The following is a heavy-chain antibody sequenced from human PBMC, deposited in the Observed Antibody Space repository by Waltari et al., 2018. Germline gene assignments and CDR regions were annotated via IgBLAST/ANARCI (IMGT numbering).Heavy chain of an antibody. D-gene: IGHD3-10*01. V-gene: IGHV3-48*03. J-gene: IGHJ4*02. Sequence: EVQLVESGGGLVQPGGSLRLSCAASGFTFSSYEMNWVRQAPGKGLEWVSYISSSGSTIYYADSVKGRFTISREDARDSLYLQMNSLRAGDTAVYYCARGLRGFDYWGQGTVVTVSS. CDR1: GFTFSSYE. CDR3: ARGLRGFDY. CDR2: ISSSGSTI.